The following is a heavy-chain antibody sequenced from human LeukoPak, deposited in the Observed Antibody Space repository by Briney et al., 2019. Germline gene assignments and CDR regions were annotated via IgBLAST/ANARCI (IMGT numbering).Heavy chain of an antibody. D-gene: IGHD4-11*01. V-gene: IGHV1-69*05. J-gene: IGHJ4*02. CDR1: VRTFSSYA. Sequence: SVKVSCKASVRTFSSYAISCVRQAPAQGLEWMGELIPLFGPANYAQKFQGRVTITTHESTSTAYMELSSLRSEDTAVYYCAFSTVKSQPPDYFDYWGQGTLVSVSS. CDR3: AFSTVKSQPPDYFDY. CDR2: LIPLFGPA.